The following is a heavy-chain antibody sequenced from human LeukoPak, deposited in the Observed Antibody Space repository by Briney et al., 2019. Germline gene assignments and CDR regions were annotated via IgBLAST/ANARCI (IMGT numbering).Heavy chain of an antibody. CDR2: ISSSSSTI. V-gene: IGHV3-48*01. CDR1: GFTFSIYS. D-gene: IGHD1-26*01. CDR3: ARDISGSYSIDY. Sequence: PGGSLRLSCAASGFTFSIYSMNWVRQAPGKGLEWVSYISSSSSTIFYADSVKGRFTISRDNSKNTLYLQMNSLGAEDTAVYYCARDISGSYSIDYWGQGTLVTVSS. J-gene: IGHJ4*02.